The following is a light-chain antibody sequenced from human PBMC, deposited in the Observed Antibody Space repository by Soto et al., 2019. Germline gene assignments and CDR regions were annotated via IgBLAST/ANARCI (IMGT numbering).Light chain of an antibody. CDR1: QSVNGNY. V-gene: IGKV3-20*01. Sequence: EIVLTQSPGTLSSSPGERATLSCRASQSVNGNYLTWYQQKPGQAPRLLIYGASSRATGIPDRFSGSGSGTDFTLTIIRLEPEDFAVYSCQQYGSSFRYTFGQGTKLEIK. CDR2: GAS. CDR3: QQYGSSFRYT. J-gene: IGKJ2*01.